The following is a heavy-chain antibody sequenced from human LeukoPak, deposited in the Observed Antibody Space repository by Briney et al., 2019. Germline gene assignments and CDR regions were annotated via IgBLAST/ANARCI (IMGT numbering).Heavy chain of an antibody. Sequence: GGSLRLSCAASGFTLSSYGMHWVRQAPGKGLEGVAFIRYDESNQYYADSVKGRFTISRDNSKSTLHLQMNSLKVEDTALYYCAKGYGGFHFDYWGQGALVAVSS. CDR2: IRYDESNQ. CDR1: GFTLSSYG. D-gene: IGHD4-23*01. J-gene: IGHJ4*02. CDR3: AKGYGGFHFDY. V-gene: IGHV3-30*02.